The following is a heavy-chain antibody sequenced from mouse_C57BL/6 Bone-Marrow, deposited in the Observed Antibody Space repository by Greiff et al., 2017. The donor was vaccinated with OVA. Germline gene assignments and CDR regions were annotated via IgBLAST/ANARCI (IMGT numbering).Heavy chain of an antibody. J-gene: IGHJ2*01. Sequence: EVKVVESGGDLVKPGGSLKLSCAASGFTFSSYGMSWVRQTPDKRLEWVATISSGGSYTYYPDSVKGRFTISRDNAKHTLYLQMRSLKSEDTATDYCARHYYGSSDYWGQGTTLTVSS. CDR3: ARHYYGSSDY. D-gene: IGHD1-1*01. CDR1: GFTFSSYG. V-gene: IGHV5-6*01. CDR2: ISSGGSYT.